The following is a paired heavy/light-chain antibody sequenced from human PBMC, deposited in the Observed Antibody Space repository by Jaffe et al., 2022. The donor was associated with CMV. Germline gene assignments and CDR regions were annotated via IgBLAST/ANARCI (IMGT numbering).Heavy chain of an antibody. J-gene: IGHJ4*02. CDR2: ISGSGATT. Sequence: EVQLVESGGSLVQPGGSLRLSCAASGFTFSSYAMSWVRQAPGKGLAWVSAISGSGATTYYADSVKGRFTISRDNSKNTLYLQMNNLRAEDTAVYYCAKDLGSGAWSFFDYWGQGTLVTVSS. V-gene: IGHV3-23*04. CDR1: GFTFSSYA. CDR3: AKDLGSGAWSFFDY. D-gene: IGHD6-19*01.
Light chain of an antibody. Sequence: QSALTQPRSVSGSPGQSVTISCTGSSSDVGGYNYVSWYQQHPGKAPKLMIYDVSKRPSGVPDRFSGSKSDNTASLTISGLQAEDEADYYCCSYAGNYARVVFGGGTKLTVL. CDR1: SSDVGGYNY. CDR2: DVS. CDR3: CSYAGNYARVV. J-gene: IGLJ2*01. V-gene: IGLV2-11*01.